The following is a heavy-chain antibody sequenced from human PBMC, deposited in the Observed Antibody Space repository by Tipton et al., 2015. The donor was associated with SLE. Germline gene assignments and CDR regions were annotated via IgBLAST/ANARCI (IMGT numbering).Heavy chain of an antibody. CDR1: GDSISSSTYY. V-gene: IGHV4-61*05. J-gene: IGHJ4*02. CDR2: IYFSGRT. Sequence: TLSLTCIVSGDSISSSTYYWGWIRQPPGKGLEWIGYIYFSGRTSYNPSLKSRVTISVDTSKNQFSLNLTSVTAADTARYYCARVEGAYDQFYMDYWGRGTLVTVSS. D-gene: IGHD5-12*01. CDR3: ARVEGAYDQFYMDY.